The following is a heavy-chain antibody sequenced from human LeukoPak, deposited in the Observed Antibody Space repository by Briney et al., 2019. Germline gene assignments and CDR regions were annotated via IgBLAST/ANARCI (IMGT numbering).Heavy chain of an antibody. D-gene: IGHD3-10*01. CDR2: IIPILGEP. CDR1: GGTFSSYT. J-gene: IGHJ4*02. Sequence: SVKVSCKASGGTFSSYTISWVRQAPGQGLEWMGRIIPILGEPDYAQKFQGRVTITADMSTSTAYMELSSLRSEDTVVYYCARKGGLGTYGIFDYWGQGTLVTVSS. V-gene: IGHV1-69*02. CDR3: ARKGGLGTYGIFDY.